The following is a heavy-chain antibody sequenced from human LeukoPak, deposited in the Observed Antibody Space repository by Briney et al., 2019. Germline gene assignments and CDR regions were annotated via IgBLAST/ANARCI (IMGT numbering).Heavy chain of an antibody. CDR2: IYPGDSDT. CDR1: GYSFTSYW. Sequence: GESLKISCKGSGYSFTSYWIGWVRQMPGKGLEWMGIIYPGDSDTRYSPSFQGQVTISADKSISTAYLQWSSLKASDTAMYYCARLSPGVSSGPNAFDIWGQGTMVTVSS. J-gene: IGHJ3*02. D-gene: IGHD3-3*01. CDR3: ARLSPGVSSGPNAFDI. V-gene: IGHV5-51*01.